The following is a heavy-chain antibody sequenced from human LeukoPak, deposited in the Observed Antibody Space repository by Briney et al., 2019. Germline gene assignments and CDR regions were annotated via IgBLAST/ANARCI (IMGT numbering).Heavy chain of an antibody. Sequence: GGSLRLSCAASGFTFSNYWMYWVRQSPGKGLVWVSRINSDESSTSYADSVKGRFTISRDNAKNTLYLQMNSLRAEDTAVYYCARGGTSGIKSWGQGTLVTVSS. V-gene: IGHV3-74*01. D-gene: IGHD1-14*01. J-gene: IGHJ5*02. CDR2: INSDESST. CDR1: GFTFSNYW. CDR3: ARGGTSGIKS.